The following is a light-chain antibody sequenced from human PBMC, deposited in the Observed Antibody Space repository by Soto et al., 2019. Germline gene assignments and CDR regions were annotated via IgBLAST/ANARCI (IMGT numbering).Light chain of an antibody. CDR2: DVS. CDR1: SSDVGGDNY. CDR3: CSYGGTYPLYV. J-gene: IGLJ1*01. V-gene: IGLV2-11*01. Sequence: QSALTQPASVSESPGESITISCTATSSDVGGDNYVSWYQQYPGKAPKVMIYDVSKRPSGVPDRFSGSRSDNTASLTISGLQTEDEADYYCCSYGGTYPLYVFGTGTKVTVL.